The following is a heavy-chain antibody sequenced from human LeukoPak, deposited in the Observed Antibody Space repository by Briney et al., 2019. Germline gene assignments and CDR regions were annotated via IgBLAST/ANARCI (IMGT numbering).Heavy chain of an antibody. J-gene: IGHJ4*02. CDR3: ARERRYYDSSGSHRYFDY. Sequence: ASVKVSCKASGYSFTGYYMHWVRQAPGQGLEWMGWINPNSGGTNYAQKFQGRVTMTRDTSISTAYMELSRLRSDDTAVYYCARERRYYDSSGSHRYFDYWGQGTLVTVPS. CDR1: GYSFTGYY. CDR2: INPNSGGT. D-gene: IGHD3-22*01. V-gene: IGHV1-2*02.